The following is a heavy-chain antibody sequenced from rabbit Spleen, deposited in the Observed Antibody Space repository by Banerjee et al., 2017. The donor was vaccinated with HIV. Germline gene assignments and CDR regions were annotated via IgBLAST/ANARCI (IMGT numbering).Heavy chain of an antibody. CDR3: ARDLTGIIGWNFGW. CDR2: INTYTVKS. J-gene: IGHJ4*01. Sequence: EQLEESGGGLVKPGGSLTLTCKASGVSFSDRDVMCWVRQAPGKGLEWIACINTYTVKSVYASWATGRFPFSRTSSTTVTLQMTSLTAADTAAYFCARDLTGIIGWNFGWWGPGTLVTVS. CDR1: GVSFSDRDV. V-gene: IGHV1S45*01. D-gene: IGHD1-1*01.